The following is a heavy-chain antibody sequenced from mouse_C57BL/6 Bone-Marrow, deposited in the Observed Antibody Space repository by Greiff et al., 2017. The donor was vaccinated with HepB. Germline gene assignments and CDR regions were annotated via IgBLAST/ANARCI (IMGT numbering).Heavy chain of an antibody. V-gene: IGHV5-6*01. CDR3: ARSDSSGAVYYYAMDY. Sequence: EVQVVESGGDLVKPGGSLKLSCAASGFTFSSYGMSWVRPTPDTRLEWVATISSGSSYTYYPDSVKGRFTISRDNAKNTLYLQMSSLKSEDTAMYYCARSDSSGAVYYYAMDYWGQGTSVTVSS. CDR1: GFTFSSYG. J-gene: IGHJ4*01. CDR2: ISSGSSYT. D-gene: IGHD3-2*02.